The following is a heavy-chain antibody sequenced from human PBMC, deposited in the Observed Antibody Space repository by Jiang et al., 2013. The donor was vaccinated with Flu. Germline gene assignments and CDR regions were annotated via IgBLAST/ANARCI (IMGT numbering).Heavy chain of an antibody. Sequence: VQLLESGGGLIQPGGSLRLACAVSRFTVGRNQMFWVRQAPGKGPECIAVVYSGGSTNYVDSVKGRFTISRDSSKNMLYLQMNSLRVEDTAVYYCARKTDSGGDGGFWGQGTLVTVSS. CDR3: ARKTDSGGDGGF. V-gene: IGHV3-53*01. CDR2: VYSGGST. D-gene: IGHD2-21*02. J-gene: IGHJ4*02. CDR1: RFTVGRNQ.